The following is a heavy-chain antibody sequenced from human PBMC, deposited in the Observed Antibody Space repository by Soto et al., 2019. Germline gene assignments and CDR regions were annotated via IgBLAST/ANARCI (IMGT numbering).Heavy chain of an antibody. J-gene: IGHJ5*02. V-gene: IGHV1-69*13. CDR3: ARSRDCSGGSCYSFYNNWFDP. CDR1: GGTFSSYV. Sequence: ASVKVSCKASGGTFSSYVISWVRQAPGQGLEWMGGIIPIFGTANYAQKFQGRVTITADESTSTAYMELSSLRSEDTAVYYCARSRDCSGGSCYSFYNNWFDPWGQGTLVTVSS. D-gene: IGHD2-15*01. CDR2: IIPIFGTA.